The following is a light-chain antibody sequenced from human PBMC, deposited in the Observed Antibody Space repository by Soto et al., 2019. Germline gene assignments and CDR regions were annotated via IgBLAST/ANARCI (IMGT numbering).Light chain of an antibody. J-gene: IGKJ4*01. CDR2: HAS. CDR1: QNINNN. CDR3: QQYNEWPLT. Sequence: EIVMTQSPATLSVSPGERATLSCRASQNINNNLAWYQQKPGQVPRLLIYHASNGATGIPARFSGSGSGTELTLTISSVQSEDFAVYYCQQYNEWPLTFGGGTKLEIK. V-gene: IGKV3-15*01.